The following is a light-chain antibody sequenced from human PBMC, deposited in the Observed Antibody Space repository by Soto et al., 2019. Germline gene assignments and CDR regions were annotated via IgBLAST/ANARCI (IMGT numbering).Light chain of an antibody. V-gene: IGKV3-20*01. J-gene: IGKJ2*02. Sequence: EIVLTQSPGTLSLSPGERATLSCRASQSVSSCYLAWYQQKPGQAPGLLIYGASSRAIGIADRVSGSGSGTVFTLTISRLEPEDFTVYYCQQYGRAWTFGQGTKLEIK. CDR2: GAS. CDR3: QQYGRAWT. CDR1: QSVSSCY.